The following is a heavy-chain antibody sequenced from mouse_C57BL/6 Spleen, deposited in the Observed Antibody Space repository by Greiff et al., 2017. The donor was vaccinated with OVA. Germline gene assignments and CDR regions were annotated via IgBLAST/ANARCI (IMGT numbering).Heavy chain of an antibody. V-gene: IGHV14-2*01. CDR2: IDPEDGET. Sequence: VQLQQSGAELVKPGASVKLSCTASGFNIKDYYMHWVKQRTEQGLEWIGMIDPEDGETKYAPKFQGKATLTADTSSNTAYLQLSSLTSEDTAVYYCAKESSYEYGNAMDCWGQGTSVTVSS. CDR1: GFNIKDYY. J-gene: IGHJ4*01. D-gene: IGHD2-4*01. CDR3: AKESSYEYGNAMDC.